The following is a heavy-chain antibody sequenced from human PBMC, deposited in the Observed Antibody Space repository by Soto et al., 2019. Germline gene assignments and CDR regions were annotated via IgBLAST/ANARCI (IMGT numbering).Heavy chain of an antibody. J-gene: IGHJ5*02. D-gene: IGHD6-13*01. CDR2: ISYDGSNK. Sequence: VGSLRLSCAASGFTFSSYAMHWVRQAPGKGLEWVAVISYDGSNKYYADSVKGRFTISRDNSKNTLYLQMNSLRAEDTAVYYCARDPGGAAADDWFDPWGQGTLVTVSS. V-gene: IGHV3-30-3*01. CDR1: GFTFSSYA. CDR3: ARDPGGAAADDWFDP.